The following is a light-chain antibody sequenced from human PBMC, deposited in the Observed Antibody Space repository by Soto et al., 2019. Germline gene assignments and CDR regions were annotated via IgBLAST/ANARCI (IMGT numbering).Light chain of an antibody. CDR1: SGHNNFA. J-gene: IGLJ2*01. V-gene: IGLV4-69*01. Sequence: QLVLTQSPSASASLGASVKLTCTLSSGHNNFAIAWHQQQPEKGPRYLMKVKSDGSHTKGDRIPDRFSGSSSGAERYLTISSLQSEDEADYYCQTWDTGMVFGGGTKLTVL. CDR3: QTWDTGMV. CDR2: VKSDGSH.